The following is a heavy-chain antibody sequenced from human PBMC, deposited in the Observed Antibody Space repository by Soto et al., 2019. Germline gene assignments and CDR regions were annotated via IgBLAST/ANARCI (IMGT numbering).Heavy chain of an antibody. CDR3: ARGAIFGLVRNNWFDP. CDR1: GFTFSSYS. V-gene: IGHV3-21*01. Sequence: EVQLVESGGGLVKPGGSLRLSCAASGFTFSSYSMNWVRQAPGKGLEWVSSISSSSSYIYYADSVKGRFTISRDNAKNSLYLQMNSLRAEDTAVYYCARGAIFGLVRNNWFDPWGQGTLVTVSS. CDR2: ISSSSSYI. D-gene: IGHD3-3*01. J-gene: IGHJ5*02.